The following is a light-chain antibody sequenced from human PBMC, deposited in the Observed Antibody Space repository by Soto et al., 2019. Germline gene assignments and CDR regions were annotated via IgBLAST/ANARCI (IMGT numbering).Light chain of an antibody. CDR2: DAS. CDR3: QQYDEPALT. J-gene: IGKJ4*01. V-gene: IGKV1-33*01. CDR1: QNINTY. Sequence: DIQMTQSPSSVSASVGDRVTMTCRASQNINTYLNWYQQRPGKAPKLLVYDASILETGVPSRFSAGGSGTDFTFTIDSLQPDDIATYYCQQYDEPALTFGGGTKV.